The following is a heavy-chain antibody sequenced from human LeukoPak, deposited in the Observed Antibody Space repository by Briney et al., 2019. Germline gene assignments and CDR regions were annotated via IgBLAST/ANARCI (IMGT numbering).Heavy chain of an antibody. J-gene: IGHJ6*04. V-gene: IGHV3-48*03. D-gene: IGHD3-10*02. Sequence: GGSLRLSCAASGFTLSSYEMNWVRQAPGKGLEWVSYISSSGSTIYYADSVKGRFTISRDNAKNSLYLQMNSLRAEDTAVYYCAELGITMIGGVWGKGTTVTTSS. CDR3: AELGITMIGGV. CDR1: GFTLSSYE. CDR2: ISSSGSTI.